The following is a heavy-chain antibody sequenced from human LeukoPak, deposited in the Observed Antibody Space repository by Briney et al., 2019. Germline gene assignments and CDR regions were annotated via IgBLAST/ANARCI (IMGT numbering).Heavy chain of an antibody. J-gene: IGHJ2*01. CDR3: AGIGWYFDL. Sequence: RTSQTLSLTCIVSGGSISSGSCYWSWIRQPAGKGLEWIGRIYSTGSTSYNPSLKSRVTISVDTSKNQFSLKLSSMTAADTAVYYCAGIGWYFDLWGRGTLVTVSS. CDR1: GGSISSGSCY. CDR2: IYSTGST. V-gene: IGHV4-61*02. D-gene: IGHD3-10*01.